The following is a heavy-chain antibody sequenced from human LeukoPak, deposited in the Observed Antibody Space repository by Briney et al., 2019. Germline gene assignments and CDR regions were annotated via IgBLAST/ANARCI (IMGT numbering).Heavy chain of an antibody. D-gene: IGHD2-8*01. CDR3: ARADIVLRPTRGDGMDV. CDR2: IISSGSNI. CDR1: GFTFSSYE. V-gene: IGHV3-48*03. J-gene: IGHJ6*02. Sequence: GGSLRLSCAASGFTFSSYEMNWVRQAPGKGLEWVSYIISSGSNIYYADSVKGRFTISRDNAKNSLYLQLNSLRAEDTAVYYCARADIVLRPTRGDGMDVWGQGTTVTVSS.